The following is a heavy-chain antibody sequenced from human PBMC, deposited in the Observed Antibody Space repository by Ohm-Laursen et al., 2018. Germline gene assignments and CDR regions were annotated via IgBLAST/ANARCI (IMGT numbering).Heavy chain of an antibody. J-gene: IGHJ4*02. Sequence: PSQTLSLTWTVSGGSISSGGYYWSWIRQHPGKGLEWIGYIYYSGSTYYNPSLKSRVTISVDTSKNQFSLKLSSVTAADTAVYYCAREETLSFGYNYWGQGTLVTVSS. CDR1: GGSISSGGYY. CDR2: IYYSGST. CDR3: AREETLSFGYNY. D-gene: IGHD2-2*02. V-gene: IGHV4-31*02.